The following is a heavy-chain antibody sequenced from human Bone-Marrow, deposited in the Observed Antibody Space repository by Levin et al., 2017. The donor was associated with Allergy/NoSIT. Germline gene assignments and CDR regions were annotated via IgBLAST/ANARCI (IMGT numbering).Heavy chain of an antibody. CDR1: GYTFSNYD. J-gene: IGHJ6*02. CDR3: TRTLNRGVFGMDV. D-gene: IGHD3-10*01. Sequence: GESLKISCQASGYTFSNYDINWVRQAPGQGLECMGWMNPESGNKGYAEKLRGRVSMTMDISLSTAYMELSSLRSEDTAVYFCTRTLNRGVFGMDVWGHGTTVTVS. V-gene: IGHV1-8*01. CDR2: MNPESGNK.